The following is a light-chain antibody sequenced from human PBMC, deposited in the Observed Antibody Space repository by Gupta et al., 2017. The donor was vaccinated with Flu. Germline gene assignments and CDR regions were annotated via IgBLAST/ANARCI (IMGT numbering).Light chain of an antibody. CDR1: QSVLYSSNNKNH. J-gene: IGKJ5*01. CDR2: WAS. V-gene: IGKV4-1*01. CDR3: QQYCPYPIT. Sequence: IVMHQSPDSLAVSLGESATINCKSSQSVLYSSNNKNHLAWYQQKPGEPPKLLMYWASTRESGVPERFSGSGSGTEFTLTIGSLQAEDFAVYYCQQYCPYPITFGRGTRLEMK.